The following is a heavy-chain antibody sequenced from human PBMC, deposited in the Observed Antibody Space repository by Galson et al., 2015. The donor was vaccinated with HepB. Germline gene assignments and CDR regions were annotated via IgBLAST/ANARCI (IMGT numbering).Heavy chain of an antibody. CDR1: GYSFTSYG. CDR3: ARSSYSSSSSGAFDI. D-gene: IGHD6-6*01. J-gene: IGHJ3*02. V-gene: IGHV1-18*04. Sequence: SVKVSCKASGYSFTSYGVSWVRQAPGQGLEWMGWISAYNGNKNYAQKLQGRVTMTTDTSTSTAYMEVRSLRSDDTAAYYCARSSYSSSSSGAFDIWGQGTMVTVSS. CDR2: ISAYNGNK.